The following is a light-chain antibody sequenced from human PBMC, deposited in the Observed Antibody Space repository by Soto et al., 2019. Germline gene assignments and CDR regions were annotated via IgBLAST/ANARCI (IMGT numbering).Light chain of an antibody. CDR3: QQRYNWPPT. CDR1: QYVSSF. J-gene: IGKJ1*01. Sequence: EIVWTPSPATLSLSPVERATLSCRASQYVSSFLAWYQQKAGQAPRLLIYDASHRATGIPARFSGSGSGTDFTLTINSLEPEDFALYYCQQRYNWPPTFGQGTKVDI. V-gene: IGKV3-11*01. CDR2: DAS.